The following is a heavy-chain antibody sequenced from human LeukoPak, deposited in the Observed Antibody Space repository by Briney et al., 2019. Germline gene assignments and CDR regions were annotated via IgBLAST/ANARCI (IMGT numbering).Heavy chain of an antibody. Sequence: PSETLSLTCNVSGGSISSSSYYWGWIRQPPGKGLEWIGSIYYSGSTYYNPSLKSRVTISVDTSKNQFSPKLSSVTAADTAVYYCARRWRYCSSTSCYTGAFDIWGQGTMVTVSS. CDR2: IYYSGST. J-gene: IGHJ3*02. CDR1: GGSISSSSYY. CDR3: ARRWRYCSSTSCYTGAFDI. D-gene: IGHD2-2*02. V-gene: IGHV4-39*01.